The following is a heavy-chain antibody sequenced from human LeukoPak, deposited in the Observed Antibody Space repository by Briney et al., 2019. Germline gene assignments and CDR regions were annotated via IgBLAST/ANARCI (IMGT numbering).Heavy chain of an antibody. Sequence: QPGGSLRLSCAASGFTVSNNYMSWVRQAPGKGLEWVSVIYSGGSTYYTDSVKGRFTISRDSSKHTLYLQMNSLRAEDTAVYYCATSGGFNSPRHYWGQGTLVTVSS. CDR3: ATSGGFNSPRHY. D-gene: IGHD3-16*01. V-gene: IGHV3-53*01. CDR1: GFTVSNNY. CDR2: IYSGGST. J-gene: IGHJ4*02.